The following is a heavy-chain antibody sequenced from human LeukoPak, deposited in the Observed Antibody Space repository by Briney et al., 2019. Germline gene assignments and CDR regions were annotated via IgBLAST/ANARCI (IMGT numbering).Heavy chain of an antibody. CDR3: AKGDRNSYYSFDS. Sequence: GGSLRLSCAASGFTFDDFAMHWVRQAPGKGLEWFSGLSWNSATIGYADSVKGRFTISRDNAKNSLYLQMNSLGAEDTALYYCAKGDRNSYYSFDSWGQGTLVTVSS. J-gene: IGHJ4*02. CDR2: LSWNSATI. D-gene: IGHD1-26*01. CDR1: GFTFDDFA. V-gene: IGHV3-9*01.